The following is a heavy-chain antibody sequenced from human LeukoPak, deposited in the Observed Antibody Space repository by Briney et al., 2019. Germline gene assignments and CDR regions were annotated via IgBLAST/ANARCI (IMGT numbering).Heavy chain of an antibody. J-gene: IGHJ4*02. CDR1: GFTFSNFA. Sequence: GGSLRLSCAASGFTFSNFAMSWVRQAPGKGLEWVSAITGSGGNTYYADSVKGRFTISRDNSKNTVFLQMNSLGAEDTAVYYCAKWGDYDVLTGYYVSDYWGQGTLVTVSS. CDR3: AKWGDYDVLTGYYVSDY. D-gene: IGHD3-9*01. CDR2: ITGSGGNT. V-gene: IGHV3-23*01.